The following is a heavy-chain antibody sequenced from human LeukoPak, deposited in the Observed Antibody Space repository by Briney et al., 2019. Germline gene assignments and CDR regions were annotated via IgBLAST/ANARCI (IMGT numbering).Heavy chain of an antibody. Sequence: VASVKVSCKASGYTFTSYYMHWVRQAPGQGLEWMGIINPSGGSTSYAQKFQGRVTMTRDMSTSTVYMELSSLRSEDTAVYYCARDSSGSYYQFYYFDYWGQGTLVTVSS. D-gene: IGHD1-26*01. J-gene: IGHJ4*02. V-gene: IGHV1-46*01. CDR3: ARDSSGSYYQFYYFDY. CDR1: GYTFTSYY. CDR2: INPSGGST.